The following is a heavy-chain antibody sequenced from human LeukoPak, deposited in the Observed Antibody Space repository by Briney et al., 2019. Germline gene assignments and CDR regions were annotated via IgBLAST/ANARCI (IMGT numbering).Heavy chain of an antibody. D-gene: IGHD4-17*01. Sequence: ASVKVSCKASGYTFTSYYMHWVRQAPGQGLEWMGIINPSGGSTSYAQKFQGRVTMTRDTSTSTVYMELSSLRSEDTAVYYCARDGGTVTTSGAFDIWDQGTMVTVSS. J-gene: IGHJ3*02. CDR2: INPSGGST. CDR1: GYTFTSYY. V-gene: IGHV1-46*01. CDR3: ARDGGTVTTSGAFDI.